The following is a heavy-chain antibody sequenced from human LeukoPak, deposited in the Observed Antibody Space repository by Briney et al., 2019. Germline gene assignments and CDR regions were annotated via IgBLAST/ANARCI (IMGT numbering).Heavy chain of an antibody. CDR3: ARDGELDY. CDR2: ISSSSSTI. D-gene: IGHD1-26*01. CDR1: GFAFSSYS. Sequence: GGSLRLSCAASGFAFSSYSMTWVRQAPGKGLEWVSYISSSSSTIYYADSVKGRFTISRDNAKNSLYLQMNSLRAEDTAVYYCARDGELDYWGQGTLVTVPS. J-gene: IGHJ4*02. V-gene: IGHV3-48*01.